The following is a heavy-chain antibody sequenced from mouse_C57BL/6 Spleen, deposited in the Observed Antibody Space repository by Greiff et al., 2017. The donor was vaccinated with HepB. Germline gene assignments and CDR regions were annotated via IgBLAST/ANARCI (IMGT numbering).Heavy chain of an antibody. V-gene: IGHV1-4*01. Sequence: QVQLQQSGAELARPGASVKMSCKASGYTFTSYTMHWVKQRPGQGLEWIGYINPSSGYTKYNQKFKDKATLTADKSSSTAYMQLSRLTSEDSAVYYCASITTVEAMDYWGQGTSVTVSS. CDR3: ASITTVEAMDY. D-gene: IGHD1-1*01. J-gene: IGHJ4*01. CDR2: INPSSGYT. CDR1: GYTFTSYT.